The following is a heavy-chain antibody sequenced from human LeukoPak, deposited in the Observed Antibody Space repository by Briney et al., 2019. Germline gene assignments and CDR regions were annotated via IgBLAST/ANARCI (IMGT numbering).Heavy chain of an antibody. J-gene: IGHJ4*02. V-gene: IGHV3-30*04. CDR2: ISYDGSNK. Sequence: GGSLRLSCAASEFSFSNFAMYWVRQAPGKGLEWVAVISYDGSNKYYADSVKGRFTISRDNSKNTLYLQMNSLRAEDTAVYYCAKDLSVDYWGQGTLVTVSS. CDR1: EFSFSNFA. CDR3: AKDLSVDY.